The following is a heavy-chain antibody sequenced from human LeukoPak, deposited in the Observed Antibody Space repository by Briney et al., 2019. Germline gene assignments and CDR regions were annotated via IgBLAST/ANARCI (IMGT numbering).Heavy chain of an antibody. Sequence: GGSLRLSCAASGFTFSSFAMTWVRQAPGKGLEWVSAISNSGDSTYYADSVTGRFTISRDNSKFTLYLQMNSLRAEDTAVYYCARSSRTVLHFRFDPWGQGTRVTVSS. V-gene: IGHV3-23*01. CDR2: ISNSGDST. CDR3: ARSSRTVLHFRFDP. CDR1: GFTFSSFA. J-gene: IGHJ5*02. D-gene: IGHD4-17*01.